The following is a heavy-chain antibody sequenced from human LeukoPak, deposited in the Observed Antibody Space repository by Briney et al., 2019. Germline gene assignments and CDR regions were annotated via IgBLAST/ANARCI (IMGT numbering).Heavy chain of an antibody. Sequence: GGSLRLSCAAWGFTFRSYDKHWVRQAPGKGLEWFAVLSYDGGHKYFADSVKGRFTISRDNSKNTLYLQMNSLRAEDTAVYYCAKGQLVDYGMDVWGQGTTVTVSS. D-gene: IGHD2-15*01. CDR1: GFTFRSYD. CDR3: AKGQLVDYGMDV. V-gene: IGHV3-30*18. CDR2: LSYDGGHK. J-gene: IGHJ6*02.